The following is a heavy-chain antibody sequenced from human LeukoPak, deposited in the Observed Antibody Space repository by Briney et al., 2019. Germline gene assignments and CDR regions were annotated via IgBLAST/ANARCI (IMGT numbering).Heavy chain of an antibody. D-gene: IGHD3-3*01. V-gene: IGHV3-66*02. CDR1: GLTVSTNY. Sequence: PGGSLRLSCAASGLTVSTNYMSWVRQAPGKGLEWVSVIYSGGNTYYADSVKGRFTISRDNSKNTLYLQMNGLRAEDTAVFYCARALFWSGFFDYWGQGTLVTVSS. CDR2: IYSGGNT. J-gene: IGHJ4*02. CDR3: ARALFWSGFFDY.